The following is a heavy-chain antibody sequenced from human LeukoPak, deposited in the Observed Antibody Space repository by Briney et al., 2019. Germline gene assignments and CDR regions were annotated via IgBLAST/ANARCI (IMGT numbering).Heavy chain of an antibody. D-gene: IGHD3-16*02. Sequence: PSETLSLTCSVSGGSVTGGGYYWSWIRQHPGKGLEWIGYIKYSGSTHYNPSLKSRVTISVDTFKNQFSLKLSSVTAADTAVYYCARASRLGELSLGYWGQGTLVTVSS. J-gene: IGHJ4*02. V-gene: IGHV4-31*03. CDR2: IKYSGST. CDR1: GGSVTGGGYY. CDR3: ARASRLGELSLGY.